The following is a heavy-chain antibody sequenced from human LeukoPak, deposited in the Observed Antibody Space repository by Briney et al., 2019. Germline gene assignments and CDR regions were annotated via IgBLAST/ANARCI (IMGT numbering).Heavy chain of an antibody. CDR2: INSDGSST. V-gene: IGHV3-74*01. J-gene: IGHJ4*02. CDR3: AKEARAVWQIFDY. Sequence: QPGGSLRLSCAASGFTFSSYWMHWARQAPGKGLVWVSRINSDGSSTSYADSVKGRFTISRDNSKNTLYLQMNSLRAEDTAVYYCAKEARAVWQIFDYWGQGTLVTVSS. CDR1: GFTFSSYW.